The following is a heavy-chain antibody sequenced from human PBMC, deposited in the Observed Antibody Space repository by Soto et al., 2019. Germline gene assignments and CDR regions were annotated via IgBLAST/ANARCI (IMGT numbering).Heavy chain of an antibody. CDR1: GYTFTGYY. CDR3: ARAMGKVAVAGDDY. CDR2: INPNSGGT. D-gene: IGHD6-19*01. J-gene: IGHJ4*02. Sequence: GASVKVYCKASGYTFTGYYMHWVRQAPGQGLEWMGWINPNSGGTNYAQKFQGRVTMTRDTSISTAYMELSRLRSDDTAVYYCARAMGKVAVAGDDYWGQGTLVTAPQ. V-gene: IGHV1-2*02.